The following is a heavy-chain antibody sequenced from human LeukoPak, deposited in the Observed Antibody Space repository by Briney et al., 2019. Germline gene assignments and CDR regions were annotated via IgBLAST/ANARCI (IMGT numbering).Heavy chain of an antibody. J-gene: IGHJ4*02. Sequence: GGSLRLSCAASGFTFSRYGMHWVRQAPGKGLERVAVIWYDGSIKYYADSVKGRFTISKDNSKNTLDLQMNNLRAEDTAVYYCAKADEMNMDYWGQGTLVTVSS. CDR3: AKADEMNMDY. CDR1: GFTFSRYG. D-gene: IGHD2/OR15-2a*01. CDR2: IWYDGSIK. V-gene: IGHV3-33*06.